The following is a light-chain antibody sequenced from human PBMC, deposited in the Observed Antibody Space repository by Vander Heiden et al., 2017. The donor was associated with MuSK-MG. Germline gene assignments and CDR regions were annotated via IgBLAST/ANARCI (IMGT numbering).Light chain of an antibody. J-gene: IGLJ2*01. Sequence: QSVLPPPPSVSGAPRQPVPISCPASSSVLGASYDVTWCTQPHGTTPILLIYGNISQPSGVPYRCSCSKSGATASLASTGLQAEDEADDYCQCYYSSLSGVVFGGGTKLTVL. CDR3: QCYYSSLSGVV. V-gene: IGLV1-40*01. CDR2: GNI. CDR1: SSVLGASYD.